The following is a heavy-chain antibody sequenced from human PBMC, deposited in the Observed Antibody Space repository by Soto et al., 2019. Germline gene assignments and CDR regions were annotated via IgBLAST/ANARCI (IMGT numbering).Heavy chain of an antibody. J-gene: IGHJ4*02. CDR1: GYTFTTYA. D-gene: IGHD3-22*01. CDR2: IIAANGYT. CDR3: ARAYYYDTSGSYYFDY. Sequence: QVHLVQSGAEVKKPGASVKVSCKASGYTFTTYAMHWVRQAPGQRLDWMGWIIAANGYTKYSQNFQGRVTITWDTSASTAYMELSILRSEDTAVYYCARAYYYDTSGSYYFDYWGQGTLVTVSS. V-gene: IGHV1-3*01.